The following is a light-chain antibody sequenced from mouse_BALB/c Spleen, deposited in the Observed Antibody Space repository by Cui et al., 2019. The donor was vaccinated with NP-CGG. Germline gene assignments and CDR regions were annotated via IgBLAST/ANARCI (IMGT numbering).Light chain of an antibody. V-gene: IGLV1*01. J-gene: IGLJ1*01. Sequence: AVVTQESALTTSPGETVTLTGRSSTGAVTANNFANWVQEKPDHLFTGLIGGTNNRAPGVPARFSGSLIGDKAALTITGAQTEDEAIYFCALWYSNHWVFGGGTKLTVL. CDR3: ALWYSNHWV. CDR1: TGAVTANNF. CDR2: GTN.